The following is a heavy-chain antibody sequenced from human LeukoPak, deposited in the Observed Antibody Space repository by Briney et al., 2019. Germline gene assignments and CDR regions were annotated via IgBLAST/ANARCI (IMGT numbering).Heavy chain of an antibody. CDR2: IKHDGSEK. CDR3: ATPLAYYDRSDSHQGGD. V-gene: IGHV3-7*03. Sequence: PGGSLRLSCAASGFTFSRHWMTWVRQAPVKGLEWVANIKHDGSEKNYVDSVKGRFTISRDNAENSLYLQMNSLRAEDTAVYYCATPLAYYDRSDSHQGGDWGQGTLVTVSS. CDR1: GFTFSRHW. J-gene: IGHJ4*02. D-gene: IGHD3-22*01.